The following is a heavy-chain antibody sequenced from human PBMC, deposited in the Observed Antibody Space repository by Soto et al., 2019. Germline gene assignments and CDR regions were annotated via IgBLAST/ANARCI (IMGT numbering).Heavy chain of an antibody. CDR3: ARKIDFWSGTYYFEY. D-gene: IGHD3-3*01. J-gene: IGHJ4*02. Sequence: SETLSLTCTVSGGSISSSSYYWGWIRQPPGKGLEWIGSIYYSGSTYYNPSLKSRVTISVDTSKNQFSLKLSSVTAADTAVYYCARKIDFWSGTYYFEYWGQGTLVTVSS. CDR2: IYYSGST. V-gene: IGHV4-39*01. CDR1: GGSISSSSYY.